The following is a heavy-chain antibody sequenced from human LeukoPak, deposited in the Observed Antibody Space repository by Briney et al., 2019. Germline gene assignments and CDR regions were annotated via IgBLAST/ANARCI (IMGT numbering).Heavy chain of an antibody. CDR2: INPNSGGT. V-gene: IGHV1-2*02. Sequence: ASVKVSCKASGYTFTGYYMHWVRQAPGQGLEWMGWINPNSGGTSYAQKFQGRVTMTRDTSISTAYMELSRLRSDDTAVYYCARGVAYCGGDCYPIAPWGQGTLVTVSS. CDR3: ARGVAYCGGDCYPIAP. J-gene: IGHJ5*02. D-gene: IGHD2-21*02. CDR1: GYTFTGYY.